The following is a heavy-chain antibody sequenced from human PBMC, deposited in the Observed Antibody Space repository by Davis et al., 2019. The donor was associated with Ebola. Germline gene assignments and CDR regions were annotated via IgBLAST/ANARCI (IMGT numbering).Heavy chain of an antibody. V-gene: IGHV1-46*01. CDR1: GYTFTSYY. J-gene: IGHJ5*02. CDR3: ARECGYYESQYNWFDP. CDR2: INPSGGST. D-gene: IGHD3-22*01. Sequence: ASVKVSCKASGYTFTSYYMHWVRQAPGQGLEWMGIINPSGGSTSYAQKFQGRVTMTRDTSTSTVYMELSSLRSEDTAVYYCARECGYYESQYNWFDPWGQGTLVTVSS.